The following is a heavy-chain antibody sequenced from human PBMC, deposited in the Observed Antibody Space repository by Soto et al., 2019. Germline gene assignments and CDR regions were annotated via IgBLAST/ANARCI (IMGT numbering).Heavy chain of an antibody. Sequence: EVQLLESGGDLTQPGGSLRLSCAASGFTFHLYGMHWVRQAPGVGPEWVAAITGAGYITYYADSVKGRFTISRDNSKNTLYLQMNNLRAEDTAKYYCAKGGKRGDNPFDSWGQGTLVTVSS. D-gene: IGHD2-21*02. CDR3: AKGGKRGDNPFDS. J-gene: IGHJ4*02. V-gene: IGHV3-23*01. CDR1: GFTFHLYG. CDR2: ITGAGYIT.